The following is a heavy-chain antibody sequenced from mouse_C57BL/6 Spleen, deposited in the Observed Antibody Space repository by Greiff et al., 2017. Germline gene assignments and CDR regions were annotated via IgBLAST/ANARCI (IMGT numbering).Heavy chain of an antibody. CDR3: ASSQRSLDGYYAYYAMDY. CDR2: IDPNSGGT. J-gene: IGHJ4*01. V-gene: IGHV1-72*01. CDR1: GYTFTSYW. D-gene: IGHD2-3*01. Sequence: QVQLQQPGAELVKPGASVKLSCKASGYTFTSYWMHWVKQRPGRGLEWIGRIDPNSGGTKYNEKFKSKATLTVDKPSSTAYMQLSSLTSEDSAVYYCASSQRSLDGYYAYYAMDYWGQGTSVTVSS.